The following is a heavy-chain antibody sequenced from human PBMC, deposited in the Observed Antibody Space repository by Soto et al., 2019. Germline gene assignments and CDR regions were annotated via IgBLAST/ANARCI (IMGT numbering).Heavy chain of an antibody. CDR1: GGSISSGGYS. D-gene: IGHD2-15*01. CDR3: ARASPGYCSGGSCYLGYFDY. V-gene: IGHV4-30-2*01. J-gene: IGHJ4*02. Sequence: SETLSLTCAVSGGSISSGGYSWSWIRQPPGKGLEWIGYIYHSGSTYYNPSLKSRVTISVDRSNNQFSLKLSSVTAADTAVYYCARASPGYCSGGSCYLGYFDYWGQGTLVTVSS. CDR2: IYHSGST.